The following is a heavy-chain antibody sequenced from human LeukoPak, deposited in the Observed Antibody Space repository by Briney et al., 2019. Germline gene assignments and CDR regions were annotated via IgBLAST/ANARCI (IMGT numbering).Heavy chain of an antibody. V-gene: IGHV3-7*03. J-gene: IGHJ4*02. CDR3: AKSGLNRFDY. Sequence: GGSLRLSCAAPGFTFSSYWMSWVRQAPGKGLGWVANIEQDGSEKYYVDSVKGRFTISRDNAKNSLYLQMNSLRAEDTAVYYCAKSGLNRFDYWGQGTLVTVSS. D-gene: IGHD2-15*01. CDR1: GFTFSSYW. CDR2: IEQDGSEK.